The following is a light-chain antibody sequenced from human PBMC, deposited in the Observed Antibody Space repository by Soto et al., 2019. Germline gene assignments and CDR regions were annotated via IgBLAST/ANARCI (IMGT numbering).Light chain of an antibody. Sequence: EIVLTQSPGTLSLSPGERATLSCRASQSVSSSYLAWYQQKPGQAPRLLIYGASSRATGIPDRFSGGGSGTDFTLTISRLEPEDFAVYYCQQYGSSPGWTFGQGTKV. V-gene: IGKV3-20*01. CDR1: QSVSSSY. J-gene: IGKJ1*01. CDR2: GAS. CDR3: QQYGSSPGWT.